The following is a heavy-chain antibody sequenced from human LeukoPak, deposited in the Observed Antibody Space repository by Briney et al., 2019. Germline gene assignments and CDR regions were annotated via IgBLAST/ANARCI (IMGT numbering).Heavy chain of an antibody. D-gene: IGHD3-22*01. CDR1: GFTFSSYA. J-gene: IGHJ4*02. CDR3: AKLGFDSSGSHTLFDY. V-gene: IGHV3-30*18. Sequence: GGSLRLSCAVSGFTFSSYAMHWVRQGPGKGLEWLAIISYDGRNNHYGDSVKGRFTISRDNSKNTLHLQMNSLRAEDTAVYYCAKLGFDSSGSHTLFDYWGQGTRVTVSS. CDR2: ISYDGRNN.